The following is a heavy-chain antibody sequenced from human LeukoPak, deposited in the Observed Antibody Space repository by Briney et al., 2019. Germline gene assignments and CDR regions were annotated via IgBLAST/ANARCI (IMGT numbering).Heavy chain of an antibody. CDR3: ARDYGSGSYYTDY. CDR1: GFTVSSNY. D-gene: IGHD3-10*01. V-gene: IGHV3-53*01. Sequence: GGSLRLSCAASGFTVSSNYMSWVRQAPGKGLEWVALIHSGGSTYYADSVKGRFTISRDNSKNTMYLQMNSLRADDTAVYYCARDYGSGSYYTDYWGQGTLVTVSS. J-gene: IGHJ4*02. CDR2: IHSGGST.